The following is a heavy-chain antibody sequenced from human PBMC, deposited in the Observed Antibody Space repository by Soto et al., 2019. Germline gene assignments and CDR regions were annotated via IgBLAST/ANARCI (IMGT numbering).Heavy chain of an antibody. CDR3: AKDLRDNWNYRSFDI. J-gene: IGHJ3*02. CDR2: FSSGGGGT. CDR1: GFTFSNYA. V-gene: IGHV3-23*01. Sequence: GGSLRLSCTASGFTFSNYAMSWVRQAPGKGLEWVSTFSSGGGGTYYADSVKGRFTISRDNSKNTLYLQMNSLRAEDTAVYYCAKDLRDNWNYRSFDIWGQGTMVTVSS. D-gene: IGHD1-7*01.